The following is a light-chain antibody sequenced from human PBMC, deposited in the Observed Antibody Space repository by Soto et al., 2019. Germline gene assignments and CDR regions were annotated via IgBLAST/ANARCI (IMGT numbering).Light chain of an antibody. CDR3: QQYGSSPLT. Sequence: EIVLTQSPGTLSLSPGESATLSCRASQSVGSTYLAWYQQKPGQAPRLLIYGASSRATGIPDRFSGSGSGTDFTLTISRLEPEDFAVYYCQQYGSSPLTFGGGTKVEIK. V-gene: IGKV3-20*01. CDR1: QSVGSTY. CDR2: GAS. J-gene: IGKJ4*01.